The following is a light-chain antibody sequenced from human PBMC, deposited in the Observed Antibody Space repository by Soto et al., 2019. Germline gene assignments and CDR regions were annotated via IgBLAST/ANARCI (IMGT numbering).Light chain of an antibody. CDR3: QQYNIYPWT. J-gene: IGKJ1*01. V-gene: IGKV1-5*03. CDR1: QSISSW. Sequence: DIQMTQSPSTVSASVGDRVTITCRASQSISSWLAWYQQKPGKAPNLLIYKASSLESGAPSRVSGSGAGTEFTLTISSLQPDDFATYYCQQYNIYPWTFGQGTKVEIK. CDR2: KAS.